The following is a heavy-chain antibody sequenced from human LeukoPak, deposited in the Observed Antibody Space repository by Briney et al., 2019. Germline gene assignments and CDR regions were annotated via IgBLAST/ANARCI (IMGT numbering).Heavy chain of an antibody. D-gene: IGHD5-18*01. CDR1: GGSFSGYY. CDR3: ARRGYTYGGDY. CDR2: INHSGST. Sequence: PSETLSLTCAVYGGSFSGYYWSWIRQPPGKGLEWIGEINHSGSTNYNPSLKSRVTISVDTSKNQFSLKLSSVTAADTAVYYCARRGYTYGGDYWGQGTLVTVPS. J-gene: IGHJ4*02. V-gene: IGHV4-34*01.